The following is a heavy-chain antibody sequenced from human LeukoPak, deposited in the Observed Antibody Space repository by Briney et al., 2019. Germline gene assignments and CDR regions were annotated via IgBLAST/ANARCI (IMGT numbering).Heavy chain of an antibody. CDR1: GGSISSSSYY. Sequence: LETLSLTCTVSGGSISSSSYYWGWIRQPPGKGLEWIGSIYYSGSTYYNPSLKGRVTISVDTSKNQFSLKLSSVTAADTAVYYCARPTLNSAVAGGSNWFDPWGQGTLVTVSS. J-gene: IGHJ5*02. CDR3: ARPTLNSAVAGGSNWFDP. V-gene: IGHV4-39*01. CDR2: IYYSGST. D-gene: IGHD6-19*01.